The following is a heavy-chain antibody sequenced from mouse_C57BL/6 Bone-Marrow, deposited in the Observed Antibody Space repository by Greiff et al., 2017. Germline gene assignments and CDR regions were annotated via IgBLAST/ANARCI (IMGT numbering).Heavy chain of an antibody. J-gene: IGHJ2*01. CDR1: GYSFTGYY. V-gene: IGHV1-42*01. Sequence: VQLQQSGPELVKPGASVKISCKASGYSFTGYYMNWVKQSPEKSLEWIGEINPSTGGTTYNQKFKAKATLTVDKSSSTAYMQLKSLTSEDSAVYYCARKNSPFDYWGQGTTLTVSS. D-gene: IGHD2-12*01. CDR3: ARKNSPFDY. CDR2: INPSTGGT.